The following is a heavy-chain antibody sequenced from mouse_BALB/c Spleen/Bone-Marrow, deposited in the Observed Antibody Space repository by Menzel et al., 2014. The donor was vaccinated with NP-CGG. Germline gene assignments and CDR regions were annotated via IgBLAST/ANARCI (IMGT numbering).Heavy chain of an antibody. CDR1: GFTFTDYY. Sequence: EVKLVESGGGLVQPGGSLRLSCATSGFTFTDYYMSWVRQPPGKALEWLGFIRNKANGYTTEYSVSVKGRFTISRDNSQSILCLQMNTLRAEDSATYYCAVMDYWGQGTSVTVSS. V-gene: IGHV7-3*02. CDR2: IRNKANGYTT. CDR3: AVMDY. J-gene: IGHJ4*01.